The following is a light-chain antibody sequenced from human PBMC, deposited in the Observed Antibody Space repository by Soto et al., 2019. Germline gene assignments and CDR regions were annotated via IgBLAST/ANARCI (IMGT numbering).Light chain of an antibody. J-gene: IGKJ5*01. CDR3: QQHGGSPIT. V-gene: IGKV3-20*01. Sequence: EIVLAQSPGTLSLSQGERGTLSCRASQNLGTLYLAWFQQKSGQTPRLLVYGASSRATGIPDRFSGSGSGTDFTLTISRLEPEDFAVYYCQQHGGSPITFGQGTRLEI. CDR1: QNLGTLY. CDR2: GAS.